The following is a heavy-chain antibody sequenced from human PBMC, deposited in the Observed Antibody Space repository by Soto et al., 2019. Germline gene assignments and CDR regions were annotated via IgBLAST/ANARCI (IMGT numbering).Heavy chain of an antibody. V-gene: IGHV4-30-4*01. CDR2: IYYSGST. D-gene: IGHD2-2*01. CDR1: GGSISSGDYY. J-gene: IGHJ6*02. CDR3: ARDPCSSTSCYLCRMGMDV. Sequence: QVQLQESGPGLVKPSQTLSLTCTVSGGSISSGDYYWSWIRQPPGKGLEWIGYIYYSGSTYYNPSLKSRVTISVDTSKNQFALKLSSVTAADTAVYYCARDPCSSTSCYLCRMGMDVWGQGTTVTVSS.